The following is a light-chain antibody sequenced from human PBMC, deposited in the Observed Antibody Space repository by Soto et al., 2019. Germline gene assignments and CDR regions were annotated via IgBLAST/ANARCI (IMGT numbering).Light chain of an antibody. CDR2: EVA. CDR3: SYHARSNTVL. CDR1: RSDVGGYDY. V-gene: IGLV2-14*01. J-gene: IGLJ1*01. Sequence: QSALTQPASVSGSPGQSITISCTGARSDVGGYDYVSWYQQHPGKAPKRMIYEVANRPSGVSNRFSGSNSGNTASLTIPGVRGEDGAGYWFSYHARSNTVLFGTGTKLPAL.